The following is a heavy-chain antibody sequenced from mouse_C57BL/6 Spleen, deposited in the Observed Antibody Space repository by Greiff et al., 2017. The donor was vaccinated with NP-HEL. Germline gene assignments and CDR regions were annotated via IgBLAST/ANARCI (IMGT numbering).Heavy chain of an antibody. CDR2: IDPENGDT. J-gene: IGHJ4*01. CDR1: GFNIKDDY. CDR3: TSVYYGYAYNY. V-gene: IGHV14-4*01. D-gene: IGHD2-2*01. Sequence: VQLQQSGAELVRPGASVKLSCTASGFNIKDDYMHWVKQRPEQGLEWIGWIDPENGDTEYASKFQGKATITADTSSNTAYLQLSSLTSEDTAVYYCTSVYYGYAYNYWGQGTSVTVAS.